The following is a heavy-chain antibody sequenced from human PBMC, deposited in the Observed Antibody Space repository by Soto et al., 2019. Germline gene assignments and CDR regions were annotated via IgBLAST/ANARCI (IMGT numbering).Heavy chain of an antibody. Sequence: PGESLKISCKGSGYSFTSYWIGWVRQMPWKGLEWMGIIYPGDSDTRYSPSFQGQVTISADKSISTAYLQWSSLKASDTAMYYFSRTSAAVKYYYGMDVWGQGITVIVSS. J-gene: IGHJ6*02. D-gene: IGHD6-13*01. V-gene: IGHV5-51*01. CDR3: SRTSAAVKYYYGMDV. CDR2: IYPGDSDT. CDR1: GYSFTSYW.